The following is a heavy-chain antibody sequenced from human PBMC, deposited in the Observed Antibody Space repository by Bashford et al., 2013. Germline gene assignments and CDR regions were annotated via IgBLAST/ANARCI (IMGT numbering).Heavy chain of an antibody. CDR3: ATDNSGYLVF. CDR2: IIPMFDTA. V-gene: IGHV1-69*01. J-gene: IGHJ4*02. Sequence: WVRQAPGQGLEWMGGIIPMFDTAKYPQKFQGRVTVTVDESTGTAYMELSSLRSEDTAVYYCATDNSGYLVFWGQGTLVTVSS. D-gene: IGHD3-22*01.